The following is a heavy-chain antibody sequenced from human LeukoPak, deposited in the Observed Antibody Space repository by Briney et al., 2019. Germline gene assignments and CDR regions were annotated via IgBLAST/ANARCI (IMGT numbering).Heavy chain of an antibody. V-gene: IGHV1-69*04. CDR2: IIPILGIA. D-gene: IGHD1-26*01. Sequence: GSSVKVSCKASGGTFSSYAISWVRQAPGQGLEWMGRIIPILGIANYAQKFQGRVTITADKSTSTAYMELSSLRSEDTAVYYCARISGSYSTSHIDYWGQGTLVTVSS. CDR1: GGTFSSYA. J-gene: IGHJ4*02. CDR3: ARISGSYSTSHIDY.